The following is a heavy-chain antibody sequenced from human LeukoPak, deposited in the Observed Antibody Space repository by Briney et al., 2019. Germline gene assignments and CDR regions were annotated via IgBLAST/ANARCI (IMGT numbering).Heavy chain of an antibody. V-gene: IGHV2-70*11. CDR1: GFTFSSYGM. J-gene: IGHJ4*02. CDR2: IDWDDDK. CDR3: ARTYTAMAPLDY. Sequence: TLRLSCAASGFTFSSYGMSWVRQAPGKGLEWLARIDWDDDKYYSTSLKTRLTISKDTSKNQVVLTMTNMDPVDTATYYCARTYTAMAPLDYWGQGTLVTVSS. D-gene: IGHD5-18*01.